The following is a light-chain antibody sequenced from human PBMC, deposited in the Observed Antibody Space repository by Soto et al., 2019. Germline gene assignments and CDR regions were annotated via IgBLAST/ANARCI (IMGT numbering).Light chain of an antibody. V-gene: IGKV1-27*01. CDR3: QQLNSYPIT. CDR1: QGINNY. Sequence: IQMTQSPSSLSASVGDSFTLTCRASQGINNYLAWYQQKPGRVPQLLIYGASTLQSGVPSRFSGSGSGTDFTLTISSLQPEDVATYYCQQLNSYPITFAQGTRLEIK. CDR2: GAS. J-gene: IGKJ5*01.